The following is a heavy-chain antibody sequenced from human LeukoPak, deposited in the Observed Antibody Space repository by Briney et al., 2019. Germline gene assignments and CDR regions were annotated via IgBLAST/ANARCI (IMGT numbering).Heavy chain of an antibody. Sequence: GRSLRLSCAASGFTFDDYAMHWVRQAPGKGLGWVSVISWNSGSIGYADSVKGRFTISRDNAKNSLYLQMNSLRAEDTALYYCAKEFTDGYKSYYFDYWGQGTLVTVSS. CDR1: GFTFDDYA. CDR2: ISWNSGSI. J-gene: IGHJ4*02. V-gene: IGHV3-9*01. D-gene: IGHD5-24*01. CDR3: AKEFTDGYKSYYFDY.